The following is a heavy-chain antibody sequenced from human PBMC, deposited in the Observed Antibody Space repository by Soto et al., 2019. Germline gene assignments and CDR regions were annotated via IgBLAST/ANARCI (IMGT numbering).Heavy chain of an antibody. D-gene: IGHD3-3*02. CDR3: ARGGPHHFNRSTPPLTKNEVSNWFDP. V-gene: IGHV4-34*01. J-gene: IGHJ5*02. Sequence: PSETLSLTCAVYGGSFSGYYWTWIRQPPGTGLEWIGEINHSGSTNYNPSLKSRGTISVNTSKNQFSLKLSSVTAADTAVYYCARGGPHHFNRSTPPLTKNEVSNWFDPWGQGTLVTVSS. CDR2: INHSGST. CDR1: GGSFSGYY.